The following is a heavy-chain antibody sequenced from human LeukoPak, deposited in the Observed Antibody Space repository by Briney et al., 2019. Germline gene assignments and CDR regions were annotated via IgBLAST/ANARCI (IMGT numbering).Heavy chain of an antibody. CDR2: INHSGST. J-gene: IGHJ4*02. D-gene: IGHD3-22*01. CDR3: AKYYYDSSGYYPFDY. CDR1: GGSFSGYY. V-gene: IGHV4-34*01. Sequence: PSETLSLTCAVYGGSFSGYYWSWIRQPPGKGLEWIGEINHSGSTYYNPSLKSRVTISVDTSKNQFSLKLSSVTAADTAVYYCAKYYYDSSGYYPFDYWGQGTLVTVSS.